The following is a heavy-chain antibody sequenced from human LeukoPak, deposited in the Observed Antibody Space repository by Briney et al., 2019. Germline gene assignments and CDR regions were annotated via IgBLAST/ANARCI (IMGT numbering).Heavy chain of an antibody. Sequence: SETLSLTCSVSGGSTSSSDHWWGCIRQPPGKGLEWIGSVYYSGTTHYNPSLKSRVTISIDTPKNQFSLKLTSLTAADTALYYCARQVGTGRWSFDYWGQGSLVTVSS. J-gene: IGHJ4*02. V-gene: IGHV4-39*01. CDR1: GGSTSSSDHW. D-gene: IGHD4-23*01. CDR3: ARQVGTGRWSFDY. CDR2: VYYSGTT.